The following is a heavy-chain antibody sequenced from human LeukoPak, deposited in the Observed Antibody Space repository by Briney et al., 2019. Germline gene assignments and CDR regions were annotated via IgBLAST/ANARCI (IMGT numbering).Heavy chain of an antibody. Sequence: SETLSLTCAVYGGSFSGHYWSWIRQPPGKGLEWIGEINHSGSTNYNPSLKSRVTISVDTSKNQFSLKLSSVTAADTAVYYCARGIVVVSSLDYWGQGTLVTVSS. D-gene: IGHD3-22*01. V-gene: IGHV4-34*01. CDR2: INHSGST. CDR1: GGSFSGHY. J-gene: IGHJ4*02. CDR3: ARGIVVVSSLDY.